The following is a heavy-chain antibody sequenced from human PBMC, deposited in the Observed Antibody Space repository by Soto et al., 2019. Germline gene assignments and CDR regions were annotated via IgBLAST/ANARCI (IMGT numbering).Heavy chain of an antibody. CDR3: ARNRGYSYGPVGSSFDY. V-gene: IGHV4-59*08. CDR1: GDSISSYY. CDR2: INYYGNT. Sequence: SETLSLTCSISGDSISSYYWSWNRQPPGKELEWIGYINYYGNTNRNPSLKGRVTISIDTSKNELFLRLSSVTAADTAVYYCARNRGYSYGPVGSSFDYWGQGTLVTVSS. D-gene: IGHD5-12*01. J-gene: IGHJ4*02.